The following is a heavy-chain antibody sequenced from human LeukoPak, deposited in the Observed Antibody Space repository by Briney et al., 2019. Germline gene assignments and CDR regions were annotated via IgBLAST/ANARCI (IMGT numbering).Heavy chain of an antibody. V-gene: IGHV4-59*08. CDR2: IYYSGST. Sequence: SETLSLTCTVSGGSISSYYWSWIRQPPGKGLEWIAYIYYSGSTNYNPSLKSRVTISMDTSKNQFSLKLSSVAAADTAVYYCARRRRIAAAGTDAFDMWGQGTMVTVSS. CDR1: GGSISSYY. D-gene: IGHD6-13*01. J-gene: IGHJ3*02. CDR3: ARRRRIAAAGTDAFDM.